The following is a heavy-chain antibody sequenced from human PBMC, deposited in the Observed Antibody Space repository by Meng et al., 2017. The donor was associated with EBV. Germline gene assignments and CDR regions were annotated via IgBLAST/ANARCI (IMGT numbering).Heavy chain of an antibody. D-gene: IGHD2-15*01. CDR2: FLPRLEAP. CDR1: GVRFKYYA. CDR3: ASESGRGYSPDY. Sequence: VLVVESCVWVKIHGASVRDSGKTSGVRFKYYAIRWVRQVPGQGLDWLGGFLPRLEAPNYAQKLHGTVKITADECTVTHYMDLSSLRSEDTAIYSGASESGRGYSPDYWGQGTLVTVSS. V-gene: IGHV1-69*01. J-gene: IGHJ4*02.